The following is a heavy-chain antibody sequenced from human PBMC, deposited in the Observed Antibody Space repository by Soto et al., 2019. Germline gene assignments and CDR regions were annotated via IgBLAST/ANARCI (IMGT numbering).Heavy chain of an antibody. CDR1: GGTFSSYA. J-gene: IGHJ4*02. Sequence: ASVKVSCKASGGTFSSYAISWVRQAPGQGLEWMGGIIPIFGTANYAQKFQGRVTITADKSTSTAYMELSSLRSEDTAVYYCARDSPYYYDSSGYTFDYWGQGTLVTLSS. CDR3: ARDSPYYYDSSGYTFDY. V-gene: IGHV1-69*06. CDR2: IIPIFGTA. D-gene: IGHD3-22*01.